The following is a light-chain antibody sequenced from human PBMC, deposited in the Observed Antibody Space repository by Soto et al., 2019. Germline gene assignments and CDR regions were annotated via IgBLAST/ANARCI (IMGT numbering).Light chain of an antibody. J-gene: IGKJ3*01. CDR3: QKYNSAST. CDR2: AAS. Sequence: DIQMTQSPSSLSASVGDRVTITCRASQGISNYLAWYQQKPGKVPKLLIYAASTLQSGVPSRFSGSGSGKDFTLTISSLQPEDVATYYCQKYNSASTFGPGTKVDIK. CDR1: QGISNY. V-gene: IGKV1-27*01.